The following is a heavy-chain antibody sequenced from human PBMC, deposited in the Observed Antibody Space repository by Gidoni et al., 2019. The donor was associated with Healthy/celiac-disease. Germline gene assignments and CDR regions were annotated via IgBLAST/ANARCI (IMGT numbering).Heavy chain of an antibody. CDR1: GFTFSRSW. V-gene: IGHV3-74*01. CDR3: AREAGNYEYFDY. Sequence: EVQLVESGGGLVQPGGSLRLPCAASGFTFSRSWMHWVRQAPGKGLVWVSRINSDGSSTSYADSVKGLFTISRDNAKNTLYLQMNSLSAEDTAVDYCAREAGNYEYFDYWGQGTLVTVSS. CDR2: INSDGSST. J-gene: IGHJ4*02. D-gene: IGHD4-4*01.